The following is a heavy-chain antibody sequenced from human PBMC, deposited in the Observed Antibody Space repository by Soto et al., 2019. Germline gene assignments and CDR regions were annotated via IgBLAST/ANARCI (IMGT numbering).Heavy chain of an antibody. CDR1: GYTFKSYA. D-gene: IGHD5-12*01. CDR3: ARKGYIGNFAMDV. Sequence: QVQLVQSGAEVKEPGASVTVSCKASGYTFKSYAVMWVRKAPGQGLEWMGWISGHNGKADYAENFQGRVIMTTDTSTATASMDLRGLRSDDTAVYYCARKGYIGNFAMDVWGQGTTVTVSS. CDR2: ISGHNGKA. V-gene: IGHV1-18*04. J-gene: IGHJ6*02.